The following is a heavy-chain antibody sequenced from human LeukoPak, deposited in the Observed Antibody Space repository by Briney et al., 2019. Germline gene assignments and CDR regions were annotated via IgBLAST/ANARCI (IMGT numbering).Heavy chain of an antibody. CDR1: GFTFSSYA. CDR2: ISYDGSNK. Sequence: GRSLRLSSAASGFTFSSYAMHWVRQAPGKGLEWVAVISYDGSNKYYADSVKGRFTISRDNSKNTLYLQMNSLRAEDTAVYYCARGSIAARPLKDYYYMDVWGKGTTVTVSS. CDR3: ARGSIAARPLKDYYYMDV. J-gene: IGHJ6*03. V-gene: IGHV3-30-3*01. D-gene: IGHD6-6*01.